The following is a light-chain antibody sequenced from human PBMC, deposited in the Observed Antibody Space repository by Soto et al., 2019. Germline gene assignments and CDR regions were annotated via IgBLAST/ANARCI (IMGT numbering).Light chain of an antibody. CDR1: TSFVGSYNL. CDR2: EDT. CDR3: CSYVGASTYV. V-gene: IGLV2-23*01. Sequence: QSALTQPASVPGSPGQSITISCTGTTSFVGSYNLVSWYQQHTGKAPQVLIYEDTKRPSGVSNRFSGSISGSTASLTISGLQAEDEADYYCCSYVGASTYVFGTGTKLTVL. J-gene: IGLJ1*01.